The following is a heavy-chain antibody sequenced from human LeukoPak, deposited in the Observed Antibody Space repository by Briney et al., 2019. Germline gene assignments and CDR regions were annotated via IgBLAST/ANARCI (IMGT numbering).Heavy chain of an antibody. CDR1: GYTFSSFY. CDR3: ARSRNYYRVYFDN. J-gene: IGHJ4*02. CDR2: ITPNTGDT. D-gene: IGHD3-10*01. V-gene: IGHV1-46*01. Sequence: GASVKVSCKASGYTFSSFYLHWVRQAPGQGLEWMGIITPNTGDTTYAPKFQDRLIMTGDRSTSTVYMELHSLRSEDTAVYYCARSRNYYRVYFDNWGQGTLVPVSS.